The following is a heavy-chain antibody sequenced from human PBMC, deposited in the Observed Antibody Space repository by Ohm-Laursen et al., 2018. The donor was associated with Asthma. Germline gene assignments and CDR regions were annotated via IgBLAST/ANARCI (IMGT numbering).Heavy chain of an antibody. D-gene: IGHD3-3*01. V-gene: IGHV3-30-3*01. CDR1: GFTFSSYA. CDR2: GGSYYDGGLK. CDR3: ARDVMEWYLPAFDF. Sequence: SLRLSCTASGFTFSSYAMHWVRQAPGKGLEWVAVGGSYYDGGLKYYADSVNGRFTVSRDDSKNTMYLQMNSLRPDDTAVYYCARDVMEWYLPAFDFWGQGTLVTVSS. J-gene: IGHJ4*02.